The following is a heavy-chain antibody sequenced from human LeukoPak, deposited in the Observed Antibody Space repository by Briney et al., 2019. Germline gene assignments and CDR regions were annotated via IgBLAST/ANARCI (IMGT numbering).Heavy chain of an antibody. J-gene: IGHJ4*02. Sequence: GESLQISCQGSGYSFTNYWIGWVRQMPGKGLEWMGVIFPGDSDTRYSQSFEGQVTISADKSISTAYLQWSSLKASDTGIYYCARHRGVTAAGDYWGQGTLVTVSS. CDR2: IFPGDSDT. CDR1: GYSFTNYW. CDR3: ARHRGVTAAGDY. V-gene: IGHV5-51*01. D-gene: IGHD6-13*01.